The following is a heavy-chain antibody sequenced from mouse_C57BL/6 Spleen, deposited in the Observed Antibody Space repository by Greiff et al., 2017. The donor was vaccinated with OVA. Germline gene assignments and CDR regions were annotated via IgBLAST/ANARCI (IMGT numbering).Heavy chain of an antibody. V-gene: IGHV5-17*01. D-gene: IGHD2-1*01. CDR3: ARPLYYGNYGAWFAY. Sequence: EVHLVESGGGLVKPGGSLKLSCAASGFTFSDYGMHWVRQAPEKGLEWVAYISSGSSTIYYADTVKGRFTISRDNAKNTLFLQMTSLRSEDTAMYYCARPLYYGNYGAWFAYWGQGTLVTVSA. CDR2: ISSGSSTI. CDR1: GFTFSDYG. J-gene: IGHJ3*01.